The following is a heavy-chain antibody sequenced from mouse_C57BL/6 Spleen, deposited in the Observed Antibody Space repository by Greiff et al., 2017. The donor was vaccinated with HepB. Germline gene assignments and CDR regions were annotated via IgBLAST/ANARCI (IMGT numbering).Heavy chain of an antibody. V-gene: IGHV1-19*01. Sequence: VQLKQSGPVLVKPGASVKMSCKASGYTFTDYYMNWVKQSHGKSLEWIGVINPYNGGTSYNQKFKGKATLTVDKSSSTAYMELNSLTSEDSAVYYCAREDGICNYGWGDYWGQGTLVTVSA. CDR1: GYTFTDYY. CDR3: AREDGICNYGWGDY. CDR2: INPYNGGT. D-gene: IGHD1-1*01. J-gene: IGHJ3*01.